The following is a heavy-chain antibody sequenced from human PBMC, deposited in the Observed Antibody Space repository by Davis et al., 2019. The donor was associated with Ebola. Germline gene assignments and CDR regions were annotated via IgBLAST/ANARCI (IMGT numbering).Heavy chain of an antibody. D-gene: IGHD2-15*01. CDR2: LIPIFGTA. V-gene: IGHV1-69*06. J-gene: IGHJ5*02. Sequence: SVNVSCKASRCTFSSYAISWVRPPPRQGLEWMGGLIPIFGTANYAQKFQGRVTLTADKSTSPAYMELSSLSSDDPAVYYCTGGIARRRSGSWFDPWGQGTPVTVSS. CDR3: TGGIARRRSGSWFDP. CDR1: RCTFSSYA.